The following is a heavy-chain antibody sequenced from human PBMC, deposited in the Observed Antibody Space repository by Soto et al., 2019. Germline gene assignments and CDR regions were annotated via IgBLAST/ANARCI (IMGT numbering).Heavy chain of an antibody. Sequence: QVQLQESVPGLVKPSGTLSLTCAVSGGAISSSNWWSGVRQPPGKGLEWIGEIYHSGSTNYTPPLTIRATISVDKSKDQVSLKLSSVTAADTAVYYCARDASSGRGGFDYWGQGTLVTVAS. J-gene: IGHJ4*02. CDR1: GGAISSSNW. V-gene: IGHV4-4*02. D-gene: IGHD3-10*01. CDR3: ARDASSGRGGFDY. CDR2: IYHSGST.